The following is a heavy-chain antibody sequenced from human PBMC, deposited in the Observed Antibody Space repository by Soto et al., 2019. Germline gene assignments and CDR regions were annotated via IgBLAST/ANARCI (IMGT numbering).Heavy chain of an antibody. Sequence: SAKVSGKASRGTFSRYARSWVRHAPGQRLEWMGGIIPIFGTANYAQKFQVRVTITADESTSTAYMELSSLRSEDTAVYYCAREYFSGGSFFSREDYTNGMDVLSLRATVTVS. J-gene: IGHJ6*02. D-gene: IGHD2-15*01. CDR2: IIPIFGTA. V-gene: IGHV1-69*13. CDR1: RGTFSRYA. CDR3: AREYFSGGSFFSREDYTNGMDV.